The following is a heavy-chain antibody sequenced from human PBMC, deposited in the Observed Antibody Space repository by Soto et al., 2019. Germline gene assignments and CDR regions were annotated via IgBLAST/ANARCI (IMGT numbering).Heavy chain of an antibody. D-gene: IGHD6-19*01. CDR1: GFIVSSYW. V-gene: IGHV3-74*01. J-gene: IGHJ4*02. CDR3: VRGSNDWIGVDY. CDR2: INTDGSSR. Sequence: EVQLVESGGGLVQPGGSLRLSCEVSGFIVSSYWMHWVRQAPGKGLVWVSRINTDGSSRTYADSVEGRFTSSRDNAKNTLYLQIDSLRDEDTAVYFCVRGSNDWIGVDYWGQGTLATVSS.